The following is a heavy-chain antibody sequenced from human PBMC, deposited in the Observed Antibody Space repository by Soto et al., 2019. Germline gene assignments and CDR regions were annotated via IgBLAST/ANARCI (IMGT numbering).Heavy chain of an antibody. V-gene: IGHV4-39*02. J-gene: IGHJ4*02. Sequence: SETLSLTCSVSGGSISSKSYSWGWIRQPPGKGLEWIGTFYYSENTYYNPSLKSRVTISVDTSKNQFSLKLSSVTAADTAVYFCARDKSLTTDFDYWGQGTLVTVSS. D-gene: IGHD3-22*01. CDR1: GGSISSKSYS. CDR3: ARDKSLTTDFDY. CDR2: FYYSENT.